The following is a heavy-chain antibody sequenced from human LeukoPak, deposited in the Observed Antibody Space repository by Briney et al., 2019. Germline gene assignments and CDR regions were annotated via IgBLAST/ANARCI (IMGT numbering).Heavy chain of an antibody. D-gene: IGHD3-22*01. V-gene: IGHV5-51*01. Sequence: GESLKISCKGSGYSFTSYWIGWVRQMPGKGLEWMGIIYPGDSDTRYSPSFQGQVTTSADKSISTAYLQWSSLKASDTAMYYCARIGVYYYDSSGYNIGAFDYWGQGTLVTVSS. CDR1: GYSFTSYW. CDR2: IYPGDSDT. J-gene: IGHJ4*02. CDR3: ARIGVYYYDSSGYNIGAFDY.